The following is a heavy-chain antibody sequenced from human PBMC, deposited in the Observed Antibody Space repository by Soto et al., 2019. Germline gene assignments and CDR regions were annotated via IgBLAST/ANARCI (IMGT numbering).Heavy chain of an antibody. CDR1: GGTFSRYA. CDR3: ARSHPYFVVVVAAIAATGFDP. Sequence: SVKVSCKASGGTFSRYAISWVRQAPGQGLEWMGGIIPIFGTANYAQKFQGRVTITADESTSTAYMELSSLRSEDTAVYYCARSHPYFVVVVAAIAATGFDPWGQGTLVTVSS. J-gene: IGHJ5*02. V-gene: IGHV1-69*13. D-gene: IGHD2-15*01. CDR2: IIPIFGTA.